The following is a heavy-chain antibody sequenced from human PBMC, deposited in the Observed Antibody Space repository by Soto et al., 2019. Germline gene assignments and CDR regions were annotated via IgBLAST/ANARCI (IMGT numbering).Heavy chain of an antibody. D-gene: IGHD3-10*01. CDR2: ILPIFGSP. CDR3: VFGDCTNNSCYYYFYGLDV. Sequence: SVKVSCKASGGNFRRYAISWVRQAPGQGLEWMGGILPIFGSPSHAQKFQGRVTVTADESTSTAYLELTSLTSEDTAMYYCVFGDCTNNSCYYYFYGLDVWGQGSPVTVSS. V-gene: IGHV1-69*13. CDR1: GGNFRRYA. J-gene: IGHJ6*02.